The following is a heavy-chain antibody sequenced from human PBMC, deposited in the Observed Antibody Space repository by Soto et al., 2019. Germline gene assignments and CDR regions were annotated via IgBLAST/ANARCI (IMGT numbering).Heavy chain of an antibody. D-gene: IGHD1-1*01. CDR2: ISYDGINK. J-gene: IGHJ4*02. V-gene: IGHV3-30*18. Sequence: QVQLVESGGGVVQPGRSLRLSCAVSGFTFSSYGMHWVRQAPGKGLEWVAVISYDGINKYYADSVKGRFTISRDNSKNTLYLQMNSLRAEDTAVYYCAKSVYNWNDGFFDYWGQGTLVTVSS. CDR3: AKSVYNWNDGFFDY. CDR1: GFTFSSYG.